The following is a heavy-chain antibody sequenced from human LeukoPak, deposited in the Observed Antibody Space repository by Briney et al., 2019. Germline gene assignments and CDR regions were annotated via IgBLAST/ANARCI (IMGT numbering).Heavy chain of an antibody. CDR1: GGSIGSSSYY. Sequence: SETLSLTCTVSGGSIGSSSYYWGWIRQPPGKGLEWIGSIYYSGSTYYNPSLKSRVTISVDTSKNQFSLKLSSVTAADTAVYYCALKSSSWYNYYYYYYMDVWGKGTTVTISS. D-gene: IGHD6-13*01. CDR3: ALKSSSWYNYYYYYYMDV. J-gene: IGHJ6*03. V-gene: IGHV4-39*01. CDR2: IYYSGST.